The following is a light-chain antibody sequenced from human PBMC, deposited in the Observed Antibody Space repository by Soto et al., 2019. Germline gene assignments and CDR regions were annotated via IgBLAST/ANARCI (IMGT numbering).Light chain of an antibody. CDR3: AAWDDSLSGYV. Sequence: QSVLTQPPSASGTPGQRVPISCSGSSSNIGNHYVYWYQHLPGTAPKLLIYRNNQRPSGVPDRFSGSHSGTSGSLAISGLRSEDEADYYCAAWDDSLSGYVFGTGTKVTVL. V-gene: IGLV1-47*01. CDR2: RNN. J-gene: IGLJ1*01. CDR1: SSNIGNHY.